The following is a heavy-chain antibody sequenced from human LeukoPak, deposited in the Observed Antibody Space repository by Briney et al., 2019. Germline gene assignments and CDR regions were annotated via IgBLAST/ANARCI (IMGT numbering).Heavy chain of an antibody. D-gene: IGHD2-15*01. Sequence: GASVKVSCKASGYTFTSYDINWVRQAPGQGLEWMGWINPNSGGTNYAQKFQGRVTMTRDTSISTAYMELSRLRSDDTAVYYCARCSGGSCYGGVNWFDPWGQGTLVTVSS. J-gene: IGHJ5*02. CDR3: ARCSGGSCYGGVNWFDP. V-gene: IGHV1-2*02. CDR2: INPNSGGT. CDR1: GYTFTSYD.